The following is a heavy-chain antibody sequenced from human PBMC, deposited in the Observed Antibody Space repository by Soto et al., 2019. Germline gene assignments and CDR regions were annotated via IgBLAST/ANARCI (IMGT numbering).Heavy chain of an antibody. Sequence: QVHLVQSGPEVKKPGASVKVSCKASGYTLTSYGFSWVRQAPGQGLGWMGWISGHGFDTHYAQKFQGRVNMTTQTSTSTTYMALRSLRSDATAVYYCARDRGPSSDTPPFYHYGMDVWGQGTSVTVSS. V-gene: IGHV1-18*04. CDR3: ARDRGPSSDTPPFYHYGMDV. CDR1: GYTLTSYG. CDR2: ISGHGFDT. J-gene: IGHJ6*02. D-gene: IGHD3-10*01.